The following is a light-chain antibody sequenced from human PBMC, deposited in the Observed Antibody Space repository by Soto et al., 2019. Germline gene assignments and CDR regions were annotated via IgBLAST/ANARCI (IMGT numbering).Light chain of an antibody. CDR2: DAS. V-gene: IGKV3-20*01. CDR3: QQYGSSPLT. Sequence: EIVFTQSPATPSLSPGERATLSCRASQTVTTYLAWYQQKPGQAPRLLIYDASNRATGIPDRFSGSGSGTDFTLTISRLEPEDFAVYYCQQYGSSPLTFGRGTKVDIK. CDR1: QTVTTY. J-gene: IGKJ4*01.